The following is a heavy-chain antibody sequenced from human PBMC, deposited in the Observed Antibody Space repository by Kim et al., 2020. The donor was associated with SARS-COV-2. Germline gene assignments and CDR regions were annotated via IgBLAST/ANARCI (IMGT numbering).Heavy chain of an antibody. CDR1: GGSFSGYY. Sequence: SETLSLTCAVYGGSFSGYYWSLIRQPPGKGLEWIGEINHSGSTNYNPSLKSRVTISVDTSKNQFSLKLSSVTAADTAVYYCANIYSSSWHSPYYYYGMDVWGQGTTVTVSS. V-gene: IGHV4-34*01. CDR3: ANIYSSSWHSPYYYYGMDV. CDR2: INHSGST. D-gene: IGHD6-13*01. J-gene: IGHJ6*02.